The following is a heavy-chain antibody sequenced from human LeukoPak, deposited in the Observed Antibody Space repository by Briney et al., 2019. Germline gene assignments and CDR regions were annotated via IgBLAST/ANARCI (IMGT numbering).Heavy chain of an antibody. CDR3: AKGVRFLDWWILDY. CDR1: GFTFSSYA. Sequence: GGSLGLSCAVSGFTFSSYAMSWVRQAPGKGLEWVSAISGSGGGTYYTDSVKGRFTISRDNSKNTLYLQMNSLRAEDTAIYYCAKGVRFLDWWILDYWGQGSLVTVSS. J-gene: IGHJ4*02. V-gene: IGHV3-23*01. D-gene: IGHD3-9*01. CDR2: ISGSGGGT.